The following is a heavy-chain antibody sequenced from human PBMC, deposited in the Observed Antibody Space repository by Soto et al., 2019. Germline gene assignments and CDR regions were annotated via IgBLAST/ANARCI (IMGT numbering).Heavy chain of an antibody. CDR1: GYTFTSYG. CDR3: ARINTDYDFWSCYSPYYMDV. Sequence: QVQLVQSGAEVKKPGASVTVSCKASGYTFTSYGISWVRQAPGQGLEWMGWISAYNGNTNYAQKLQGRVTMTTETSKSTSYMELRSLRSDDTAVYYCARINTDYDFWSCYSPYYMDVWGKGTTVTVSS. J-gene: IGHJ6*03. D-gene: IGHD3-3*01. CDR2: ISAYNGNT. V-gene: IGHV1-18*01.